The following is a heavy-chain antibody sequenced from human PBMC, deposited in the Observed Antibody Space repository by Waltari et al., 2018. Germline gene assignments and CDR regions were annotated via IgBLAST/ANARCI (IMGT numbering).Heavy chain of an antibody. CDR1: GGSISSSSYY. V-gene: IGHV4-39*07. D-gene: IGHD1-26*01. Sequence: QLQLQESGPGLVKPSETLSLTCTVSGGSISSSSYYWGWIRQPPGKGLAWIGSIYYSGSTYYNPSLKIRVTRSVDTSKNQFALKLSSVTAADTAVYYCARREAFDIWGQGTMVTVSS. CDR2: IYYSGST. J-gene: IGHJ3*02. CDR3: ARREAFDI.